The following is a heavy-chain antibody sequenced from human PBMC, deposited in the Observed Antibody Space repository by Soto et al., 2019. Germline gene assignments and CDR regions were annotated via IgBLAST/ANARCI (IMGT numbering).Heavy chain of an antibody. CDR1: GFTFSDYA. Sequence: VQLVESGGGVVQPGRSLRLSCAASGFTFSDYAMHWVRQAPGKGLEWGAVVSHDGRNTHYADSVKGRFTISRDSSKNTVSLEITSLRAEDTAVYYCAKGGRQWLVTSDFNCWGQGALVTVSS. V-gene: IGHV3-30*18. CDR2: VSHDGRNT. CDR3: AKGGRQWLVTSDFNC. D-gene: IGHD6-19*01. J-gene: IGHJ4*02.